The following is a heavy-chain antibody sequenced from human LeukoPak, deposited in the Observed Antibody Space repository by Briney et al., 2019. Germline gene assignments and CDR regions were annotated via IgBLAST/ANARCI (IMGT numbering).Heavy chain of an antibody. CDR1: VYTFTNYG. D-gene: IGHD1-26*01. CDR3: ARPHSLGGSFYMFDY. CDR2: ISAYNGNT. V-gene: IGHV1-18*01. Sequence: ASVKVSCKSSVYTFTNYGITWVRQAPGQGLEWMGWISAYNGNTNCAQKFQGRVSMTTDASTNTAYMDLRSLRPDDTAVYYCARPHSLGGSFYMFDYWGQGTLITVSS. J-gene: IGHJ4*02.